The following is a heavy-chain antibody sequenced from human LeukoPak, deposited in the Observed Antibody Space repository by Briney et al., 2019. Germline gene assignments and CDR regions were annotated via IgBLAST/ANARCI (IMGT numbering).Heavy chain of an antibody. V-gene: IGHV3-48*04. D-gene: IGHD6-19*01. CDR3: ARGPGVLPYSSGWYYFDY. CDR2: ISRSSSTI. J-gene: IGHJ4*02. Sequence: GGSLRLSCAASGFTFSSYSMNWVRQAPGKGLEWVSYISRSSSTIYYADSVKGRFTISRDNAKNSLYLQMNSLRAEDTAVYYCARGPGVLPYSSGWYYFDYWGQGALVTVSS. CDR1: GFTFSSYS.